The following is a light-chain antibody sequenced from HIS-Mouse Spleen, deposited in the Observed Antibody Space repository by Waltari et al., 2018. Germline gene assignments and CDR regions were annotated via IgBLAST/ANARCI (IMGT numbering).Light chain of an antibody. J-gene: IGLJ2*01. CDR1: PLPNKY. Sequence: YELTQPPSVSVSPGQTARITCSGDPLPNKYAYWYQQKSGQAPVLVIYEDSQRPSGIPERFSGSSSGTMATLTISGAQVEDEADYYCYSTDSSGNHRVFGGGTKLTVL. V-gene: IGLV3-10*01. CDR3: YSTDSSGNHRV. CDR2: EDS.